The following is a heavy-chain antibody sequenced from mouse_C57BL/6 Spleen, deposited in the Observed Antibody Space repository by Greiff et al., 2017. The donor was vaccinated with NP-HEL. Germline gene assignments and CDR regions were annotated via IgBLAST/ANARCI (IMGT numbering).Heavy chain of an antibody. D-gene: IGHD1-1*01. CDR3: ARDYYGSSDGGAMDY. Sequence: EVQLQQSVAELVRPGASVKLSCTASGFNIKNTYMHWVKQRPEQGLEWIGRIDPANGNTKYAPKFQGKATITADTSSNTAYLQLSSLTSEDTAIYFCARDYYGSSDGGAMDYWGQGTSVTVSS. J-gene: IGHJ4*01. CDR2: IDPANGNT. CDR1: GFNIKNTY. V-gene: IGHV14-3*01.